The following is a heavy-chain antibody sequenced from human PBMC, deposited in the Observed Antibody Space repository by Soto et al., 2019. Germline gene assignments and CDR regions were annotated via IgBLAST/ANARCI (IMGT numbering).Heavy chain of an antibody. D-gene: IGHD6-19*01. V-gene: IGHV4-31*03. J-gene: IGHJ6*02. CDR3: ACDRSSGWDQGYCMDV. Sequence: PSETLSLTCTVSGCSIISGGHYWTWVRRHPGTGLEWMRNIYYTGSTSYNPSVESCPTISVDTSKYQYSLRLDSGTAADTAVYYCACDRSSGWDQGYCMDVWGQGTTVTVSS. CDR1: GCSIISGGHY. CDR2: IYYTGST.